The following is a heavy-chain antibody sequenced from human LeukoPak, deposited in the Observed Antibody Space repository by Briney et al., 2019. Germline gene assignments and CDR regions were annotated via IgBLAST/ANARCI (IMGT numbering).Heavy chain of an antibody. CDR1: GGSFSGYY. D-gene: IGHD4-11*01. CDR2: INHSGST. CDR3: ARHEPDYRTPINWFDP. J-gene: IGHJ5*02. Sequence: SETLSLTCAVYGGSFSGYYWSWIRQPPGKGLEWIGEINHSGSTNYNPSRKSRVTISVDTSKNQFSLKLSSVTAADTAVYYCARHEPDYRTPINWFDPWGQGTLVTVSS. V-gene: IGHV4-34*01.